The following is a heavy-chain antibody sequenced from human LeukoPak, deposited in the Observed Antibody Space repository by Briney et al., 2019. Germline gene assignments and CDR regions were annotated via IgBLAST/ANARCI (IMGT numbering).Heavy chain of an antibody. J-gene: IGHJ6*02. D-gene: IGHD1-26*01. CDR3: AKGIPVGTPYYYYYGMDV. CDR1: GFTFNNYA. CDR2: ISWNSDNI. V-gene: IGHV3-9*01. Sequence: PGGSLRLSCAASGFTFNNYAMNWVRQAPGKGLEWVSGISWNSDNIGYADSVKGRFTISRDNAKNSLYLQMNSLSAEDTALYYCAKGIPVGTPYYYYYGMDVWGQGTTVTVSS.